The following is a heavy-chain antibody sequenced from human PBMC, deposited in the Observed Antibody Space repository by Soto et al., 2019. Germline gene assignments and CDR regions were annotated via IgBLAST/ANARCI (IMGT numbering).Heavy chain of an antibody. Sequence: EVQLLESGGGLVQPGGSLRLSCAASGFTFSSYAMSWVRQAPGKGLEWVSAISGSGGSTYYADSVKGRFTISRDNSKNTLYLHMNSLRAEDTAVYYCAPHLCFGELYYWCQGTMVTVAS. CDR3: APHLCFGELYY. D-gene: IGHD3-10*01. V-gene: IGHV3-23*01. J-gene: IGHJ4*02. CDR1: GFTFSSYA. CDR2: ISGSGGST.